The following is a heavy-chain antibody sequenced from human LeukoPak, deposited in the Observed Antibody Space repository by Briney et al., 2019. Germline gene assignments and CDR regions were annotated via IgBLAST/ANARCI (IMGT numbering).Heavy chain of an antibody. D-gene: IGHD3-10*01. V-gene: IGHV4-39*01. CDR2: VHHSGST. J-gene: IGHJ6*03. Sequence: SETLSLTCSVSGGSISSSSYFWGWIRQPPGKGLEWIASVHHSGSTYYNPSLKSRLTISVDTSKNQFSLKMSSVTAADTAVYFCARHVIGRWLGDDYSYYVDVWGKGTTVTISS. CDR1: GGSISSSSYF. CDR3: ARHVIGRWLGDDYSYYVDV.